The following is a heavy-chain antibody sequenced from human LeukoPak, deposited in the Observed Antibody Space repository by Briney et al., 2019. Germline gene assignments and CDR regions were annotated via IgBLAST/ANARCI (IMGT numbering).Heavy chain of an antibody. V-gene: IGHV3-23*01. D-gene: IGHD2-8*02. CDR3: ATYRQVLLPFES. J-gene: IGHJ4*02. CDR1: GFTFSTFA. CDR2: IFPSGGEI. Sequence: GGSLRLSCAASGFTFSTFAMIWVRQPPGKGLEWVSSIFPSGGEIHYADSVRGRFTISRDNSKSTLSLQMNSLRAEDTAIYYCATYRQVLLPFESWGQGTLVTVSS.